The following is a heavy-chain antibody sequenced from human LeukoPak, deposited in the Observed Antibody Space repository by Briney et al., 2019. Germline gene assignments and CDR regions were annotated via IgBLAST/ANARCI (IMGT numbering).Heavy chain of an antibody. J-gene: IGHJ3*02. V-gene: IGHV3-9*03. CDR2: ISWNSGSI. CDR1: GFTFDDYA. Sequence: GGSLRLSCAASGFTFDDYAMHWVRQAPGKGLEWVSGISWNSGSIGYADSVKGRFTISRDNAKNSLYLQMNSLRAEDVALYYCAKDIAERIRGAFDIWGQGTMVTVSS. CDR3: AKDIAERIRGAFDI. D-gene: IGHD5-18*01.